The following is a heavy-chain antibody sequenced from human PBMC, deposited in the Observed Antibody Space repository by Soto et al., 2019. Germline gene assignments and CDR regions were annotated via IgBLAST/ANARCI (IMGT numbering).Heavy chain of an antibody. D-gene: IGHD1-1*01. J-gene: IGHJ4*02. CDR3: ARGRYGDY. Sequence: QVHLVQSGAEVKKPGASVKVSCKGSGYGFTTYGITWVRQAPGQGLEWMAWISAHNGNTNYAQKLQGRVTVTRDTSXXTXXXXXXXXXXDXTXVYYCARGRYGDYWGQGALVTVSS. CDR1: GYGFTTYG. V-gene: IGHV1-18*01. CDR2: ISAHNGNT.